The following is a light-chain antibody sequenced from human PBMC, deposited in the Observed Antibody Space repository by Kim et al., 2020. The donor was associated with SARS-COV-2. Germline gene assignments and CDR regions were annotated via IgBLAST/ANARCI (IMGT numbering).Light chain of an antibody. CDR1: QSISSN. J-gene: IGKJ3*01. CDR2: GAS. V-gene: IGKV3-15*01. CDR3: QQYNNWPIT. Sequence: VSPGERATRSYRAGQSISSNLAWYHQKPGQAPRLLIYGASTRATGVPARFSGSASGTEFSLTISSLQSEDFAVYYCQQYNNWPITFGPGTKVDIK.